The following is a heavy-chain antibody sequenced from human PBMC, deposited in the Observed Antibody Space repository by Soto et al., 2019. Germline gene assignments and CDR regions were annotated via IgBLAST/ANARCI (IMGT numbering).Heavy chain of an antibody. CDR1: GFTFSSYW. V-gene: IGHV3-74*01. CDR2: TNSDGSGT. Sequence: EVQLVESGGGLVQPGGSLRLSCAASGFTFSSYWMHWVRQAPGKGLVWVSRTNSDGSGTSYADSVKGRFTISRDNAKNTLFLQMNSLRAEDTAVYYCATGNSHAFDIGGQGTLVTVSS. D-gene: IGHD1-7*01. J-gene: IGHJ3*02. CDR3: ATGNSHAFDI.